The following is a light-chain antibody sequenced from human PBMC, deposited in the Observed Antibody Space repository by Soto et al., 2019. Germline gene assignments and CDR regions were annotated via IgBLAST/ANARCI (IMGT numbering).Light chain of an antibody. CDR1: QSVFDSSDNKNY. V-gene: IGKV4-1*01. CDR2: WSS. Sequence: DIVMTQSPDSLAVSLGERATINCKSSQSVFDSSDNKNYITWYQQKPGQPPKLLIYWSSTRESGVPDRFSGSGSRTDFTLTISSLQAEDVAVYYCQQYYVTPLTFGGGTKLEIK. CDR3: QQYYVTPLT. J-gene: IGKJ4*01.